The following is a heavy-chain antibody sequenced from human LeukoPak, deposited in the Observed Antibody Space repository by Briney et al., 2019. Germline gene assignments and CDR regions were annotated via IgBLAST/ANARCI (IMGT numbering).Heavy chain of an antibody. CDR3: ARDRESLNWFDP. Sequence: SETLSLTCTVSGGSTSSYYWSWIRQPPGKGLEWIGYIYYSGSTNYNPSLKSRVTISVDTSKNQFSLKLSSVTAADTAVYYCARDRESLNWFDPWGQGTLVTVSS. V-gene: IGHV4-59*01. J-gene: IGHJ5*02. CDR2: IYYSGST. CDR1: GGSTSSYY.